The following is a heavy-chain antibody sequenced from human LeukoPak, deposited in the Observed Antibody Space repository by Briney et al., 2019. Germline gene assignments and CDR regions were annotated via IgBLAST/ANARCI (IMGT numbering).Heavy chain of an antibody. CDR2: IKQDGSEK. CDR3: ARDWKYYDFWSGYHNWLDP. Sequence: GGSLRLSCAVSGFTFSSYWMSWVRQAPGKGLEWVANIKQDGSEKYYVDSVKGRFTISRDNAKNSLYLQMNSLRAEDTAVYYCARDWKYYDFWSGYHNWLDPWGQGTLVTVSS. J-gene: IGHJ5*02. D-gene: IGHD3-3*01. V-gene: IGHV3-7*01. CDR1: GFTFSSYW.